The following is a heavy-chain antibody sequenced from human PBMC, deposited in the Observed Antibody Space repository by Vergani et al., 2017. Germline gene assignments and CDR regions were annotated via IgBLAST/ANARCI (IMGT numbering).Heavy chain of an antibody. CDR1: GFSFPGYA. CDR2: VSGSSATP. J-gene: IGHJ6*03. CDR3: AKSGYCAHGVCYMTYYYYMDV. V-gene: IGHV3-23*01. Sequence: EVQLLESGGGLVQPGGSLRLSCEASGFSFPGYAMSWVRQAPGKGLEWVSSVSGSSATPYYADSVKGRFTISRDNSKNTLYLQMNNLRAADTAVYYCAKSGYCAHGVCYMTYYYYMDVWGKGTAVTVSS. D-gene: IGHD2-8*01.